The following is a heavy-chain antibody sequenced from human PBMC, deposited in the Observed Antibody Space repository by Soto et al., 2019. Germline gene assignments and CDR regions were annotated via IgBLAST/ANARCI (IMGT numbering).Heavy chain of an antibody. J-gene: IGHJ6*02. D-gene: IGHD1-26*01. Sequence: QVQLQESGPGLVKPSQTLSLTCTVSGGSISSGGYYWNWIRQHPGKALEWIGYIYYSGSSYYNPSLKSRVTISVDMSKNQFSLKLSSVTAADTALYYGASDNVGPRSGGGMDVWGQGTTVTVSS. CDR1: GGSISSGGYY. CDR3: ASDNVGPRSGGGMDV. V-gene: IGHV4-31*03. CDR2: IYYSGSS.